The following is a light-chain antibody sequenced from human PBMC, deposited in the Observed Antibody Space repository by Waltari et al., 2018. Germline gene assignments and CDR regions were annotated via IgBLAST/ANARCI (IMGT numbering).Light chain of an antibody. V-gene: IGKV3-20*01. CDR2: HAS. CDR1: QSVGRT. Sequence: EIVLTQSPASLSLSPGDRATLSCRASQSVGRTLAWYQQRPGQAPRLLIYHASSRATGIPDRFSGSGSGTDFSLTISRLEPEDFAVYYCQKYGTRPATFGQGTKVEVK. J-gene: IGKJ1*01. CDR3: QKYGTRPAT.